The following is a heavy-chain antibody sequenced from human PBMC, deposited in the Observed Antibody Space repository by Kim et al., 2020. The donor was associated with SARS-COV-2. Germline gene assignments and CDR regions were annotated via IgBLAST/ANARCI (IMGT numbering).Heavy chain of an antibody. V-gene: IGHV3-7*01. CDR2: INPDGSER. Sequence: GGSLRLSCAASGFIFSAWWMRWVRQAPGKGLEWVANINPDGSERYYVESVKGRFTISRDNAKNSVYLQINSLRVDDTAVYYCAVSGATFDYWGQGTLATVSS. CDR3: AVSGATFDY. CDR1: GFIFSAWW. J-gene: IGHJ4*02. D-gene: IGHD2-15*01.